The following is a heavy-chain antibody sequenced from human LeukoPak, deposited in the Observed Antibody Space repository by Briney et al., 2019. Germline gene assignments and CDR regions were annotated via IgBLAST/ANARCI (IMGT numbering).Heavy chain of an antibody. CDR2: IWYDGSNK. D-gene: IGHD2-15*01. V-gene: IGHV3-33*01. CDR3: ARDLFPLDTPDYYGMDV. CDR1: GFTFSSYG. Sequence: EGSLRLSCAASGFTFSSYGMHWVRQAPGKGLEWVAVIWYDGSNKYYADSVKGRFTISRDNSKNTLYLQMNSLGAEDTAVYYCARDLFPLDTPDYYGMDVWGQGTTVTVSS. J-gene: IGHJ6*02.